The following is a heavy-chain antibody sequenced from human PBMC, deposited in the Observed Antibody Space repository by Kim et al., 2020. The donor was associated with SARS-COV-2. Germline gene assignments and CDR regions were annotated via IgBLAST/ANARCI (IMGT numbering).Heavy chain of an antibody. D-gene: IGHD6-13*01. CDR1: GFTFSNYG. Sequence: GGSLRLSCAASGFTFSNYGMHCVRQAPAKGLEWVAIISYDGNNKYYADSVKGRFTISRDNSKNTLYLQTNSLRAEDTAVYYCARENSMPGVYSSSLLDYWGQGTLVSVSS. V-gene: IGHV3-33*05. CDR3: ARENSMPGVYSSSLLDY. J-gene: IGHJ4*02. CDR2: ISYDGNNK.